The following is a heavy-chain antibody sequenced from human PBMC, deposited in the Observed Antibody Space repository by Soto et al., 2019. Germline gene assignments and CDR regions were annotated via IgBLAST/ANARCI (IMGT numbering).Heavy chain of an antibody. J-gene: IGHJ4*02. V-gene: IGHV4-59*01. CDR3: ARGRGATLVVSDY. CDR2: IYYSGTT. CDR1: GGSIRSYY. D-gene: IGHD3-10*01. Sequence: VQLQESGPGLVKPSETLSLTCTVSGGSIRSYYWSWIRQPPGKGLEWIGYIYYSGTTNYSPALESGGAVTVATSKNQFSLKLSSVTAAATAVYYCARGRGATLVVSDYWGQGTLVTVSS.